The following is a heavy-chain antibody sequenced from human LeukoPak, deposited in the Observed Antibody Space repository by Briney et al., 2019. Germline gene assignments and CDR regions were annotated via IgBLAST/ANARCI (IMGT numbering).Heavy chain of an antibody. D-gene: IGHD3-10*01. CDR2: IYSGGST. CDR3: ARDFSGVDYFDY. J-gene: IGHJ4*02. CDR1: GFAVSSNY. Sequence: GGSLRLSCAVSGFAVSSNYMTWVRQAPGKGLEWVSVIYSGGSTYHADSVKGRFTISRDNSENTVYLQMSSLRAEDTAVYYWARDFSGVDYFDYWGQGTLVTVSS. V-gene: IGHV3-53*01.